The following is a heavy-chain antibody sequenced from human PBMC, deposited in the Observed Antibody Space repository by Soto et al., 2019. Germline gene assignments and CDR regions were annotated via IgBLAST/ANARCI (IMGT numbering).Heavy chain of an antibody. V-gene: IGHV3-23*01. CDR1: GFTFSIYA. D-gene: IGHD3-16*02. Sequence: PGGSLRLSCAASGFTFSIYAMNWFRQAPGKGLEWVSGINISGVSTYYADSVKGRFTISRDNSKNTLYLQMNSLRAEDTAVYYCAKSYTRHNYYYYYGMDVWGQGTTVTVSS. CDR2: INISGVST. CDR3: AKSYTRHNYYYYYGMDV. J-gene: IGHJ6*02.